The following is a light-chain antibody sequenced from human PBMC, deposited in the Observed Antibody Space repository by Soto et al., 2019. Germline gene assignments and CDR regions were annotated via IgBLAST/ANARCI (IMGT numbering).Light chain of an antibody. CDR1: QSFSSSY. Sequence: EVVLTQSPGTLSLSPGERATLSCRASQSFSSSYVAWYQQKPGQAPRLLIYGASSRAAGIPDRFSGSGSGTDFTLTISRLEPEDFAVYYCQQYGSSPVTFGGGTKVEIK. J-gene: IGKJ4*01. V-gene: IGKV3-20*01. CDR2: GAS. CDR3: QQYGSSPVT.